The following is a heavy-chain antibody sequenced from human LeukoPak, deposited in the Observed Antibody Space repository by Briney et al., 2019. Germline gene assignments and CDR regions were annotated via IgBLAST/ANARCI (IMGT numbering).Heavy chain of an antibody. Sequence: GGSLRLSCAASGFTLSGHWMTWVRQAPGKGLEWVANINEDGSEKYYVDSVKGRFTFSRDNAKNSLYLQMNSLRAEDTAVYYCARGKAVAGPRAYYYYGMDVWGQGTTVTVSS. CDR2: INEDGSEK. J-gene: IGHJ6*02. CDR1: GFTLSGHW. CDR3: ARGKAVAGPRAYYYYGMDV. D-gene: IGHD6-19*01. V-gene: IGHV3-7*01.